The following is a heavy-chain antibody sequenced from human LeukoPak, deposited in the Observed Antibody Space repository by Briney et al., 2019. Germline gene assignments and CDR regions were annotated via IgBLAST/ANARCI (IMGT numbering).Heavy chain of an antibody. D-gene: IGHD3-3*01. V-gene: IGHV3-21*01. Sequence: GGSLRLSCAASGFTFSSYSMNWVRQAPGKGLEWVSSISSSSSYIYYADSVKGRFTISRDNAKNSLYLQMNSLRAEDTAVYYCARESIRGYYDFRSGPHWYFDLWGRGTLVTVSS. CDR1: GFTFSSYS. CDR2: ISSSSSYI. CDR3: ARESIRGYYDFRSGPHWYFDL. J-gene: IGHJ2*01.